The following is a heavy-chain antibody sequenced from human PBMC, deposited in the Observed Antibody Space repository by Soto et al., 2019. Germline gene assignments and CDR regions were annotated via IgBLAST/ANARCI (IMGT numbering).Heavy chain of an antibody. J-gene: IGHJ3*02. CDR2: TYYRSKWYN. CDR3: ARDRATVTTFSGAFDI. Sequence: SQTLSLTCAISWDSVSSNSTAWNWIRQSPSRSLEWLGRTYYRSKWYNDYAVSVKSRITINPDTSKNQFSLQLNSVTPEDTAVYYCARDRATVTTFSGAFDIWGQGTMVPVSS. V-gene: IGHV6-1*01. D-gene: IGHD4-17*01. CDR1: WDSVSSNSTA.